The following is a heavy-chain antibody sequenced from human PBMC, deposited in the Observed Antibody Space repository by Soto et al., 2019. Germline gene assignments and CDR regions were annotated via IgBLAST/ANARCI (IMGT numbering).Heavy chain of an antibody. CDR1: GGTFSSYA. CDR2: IIPIFGTA. CDR3: ASGANLAAAGTRYYYYYGMDV. Sequence: VSCKASGGTFSSYAISWVRQAPGQGLEWMGGIIPIFGTANYAQKFQGRVTITADESTSTAYMELSSLRSEDTAVYYCASGANLAAAGTRYYYYYGMDVWGQGTTVTVSS. D-gene: IGHD6-13*01. J-gene: IGHJ6*02. V-gene: IGHV1-69*01.